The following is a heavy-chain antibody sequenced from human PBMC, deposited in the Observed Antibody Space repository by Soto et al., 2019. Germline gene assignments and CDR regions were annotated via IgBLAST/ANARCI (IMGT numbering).Heavy chain of an antibody. CDR2: VNPSGGHT. Sequence: QVQLMQSGAEVKKPGASVKVSCKASGDTFTDYYIHWVRQAPGQGLEWMGTVNPSGGHTTYAQHFLGRVTMTSDTSTSTLYMELTSLTSDDTAIYYCARGGYVVVVTAALDYWGQGTLVTVSS. V-gene: IGHV1-46*01. J-gene: IGHJ4*02. D-gene: IGHD2-21*02. CDR1: GDTFTDYY. CDR3: ARGGYVVVVTAALDY.